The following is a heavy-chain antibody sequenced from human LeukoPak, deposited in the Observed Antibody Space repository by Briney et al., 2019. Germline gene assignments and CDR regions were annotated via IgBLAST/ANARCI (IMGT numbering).Heavy chain of an antibody. CDR3: AKDGGLTGDNYFDH. J-gene: IGHJ4*02. D-gene: IGHD3-9*01. CDR2: ISKDGGNK. Sequence: GGSLRLSCATSGFTFISYGMHWLRQTPGKGLEWVAVISKDGGNKFYADSLKGRVTISRDDSKNTIHLYMNTLRPEDSGIYYCAKDGGLTGDNYFDHWGLGTRVTVSS. V-gene: IGHV3-30*18. CDR1: GFTFISYG.